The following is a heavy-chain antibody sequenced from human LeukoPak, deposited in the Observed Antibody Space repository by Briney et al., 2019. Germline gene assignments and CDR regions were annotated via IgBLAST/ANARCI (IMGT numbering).Heavy chain of an antibody. J-gene: IGHJ4*02. CDR1: GGTFSSYA. D-gene: IGHD3-10*01. CDR2: IIPIFGTA. Sequence: SVKVSCKASGGTFSSYAISWVRQAPGQGLEWMGGIIPIFGTANYAQKFQGRATITADKSTSTAYMELSSLRSEDTAVYYCARGYYGSGSYYPFDYWGQGTLVTVSS. V-gene: IGHV1-69*06. CDR3: ARGYYGSGSYYPFDY.